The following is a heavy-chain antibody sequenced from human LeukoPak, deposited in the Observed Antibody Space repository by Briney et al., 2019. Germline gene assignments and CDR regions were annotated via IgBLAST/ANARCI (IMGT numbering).Heavy chain of an antibody. CDR3: ATDQIVVVVASTGGGLDP. CDR1: GYTLTELS. D-gene: IGHD2-15*01. V-gene: IGHV1-24*01. CDR2: FDPEDGET. J-gene: IGHJ5*02. Sequence: ASVKVSCKFSGYTLTELSMHGVRQAPGKGLAWMGGFDPEDGETIYAQKFQGRVTMTEDTSTDTAYMELSSLRSEDTAVYYCATDQIVVVVASTGGGLDPWGQGTLVTVSS.